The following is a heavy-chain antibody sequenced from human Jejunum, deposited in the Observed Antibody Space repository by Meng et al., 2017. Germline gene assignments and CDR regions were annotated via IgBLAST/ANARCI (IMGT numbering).Heavy chain of an antibody. CDR2: IYWDDDK. J-gene: IGHJ5*02. CDR3: AHMSYGSETYVTFDP. D-gene: IGHD3-10*01. V-gene: IGHV2-5*02. Sequence: RQPPGKGLEWLGLIYWDDDKRYNSSLKRRVPTTKEASNNQVFLTLTKVHPMDAATYYSAHMSYGSETYVTFDPWGPGTLVTVSS.